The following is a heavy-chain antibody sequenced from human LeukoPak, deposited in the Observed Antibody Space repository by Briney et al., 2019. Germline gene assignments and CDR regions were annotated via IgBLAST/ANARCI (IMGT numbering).Heavy chain of an antibody. V-gene: IGHV4-4*07. CDR1: GFSISSYY. CDR3: VRGAAGGPSWFDP. Sequence: AETLSLTCSASGFSISSYYMRWIRQPAGKGLEWLGRIYTSGTTNYNHSLKRRVTPSAETPTKQFSLKQSPVTDADTPAYICVRGAAGGPSWFDPWGQGTLVTVSS. D-gene: IGHD6-13*01. CDR2: IYTSGTT. J-gene: IGHJ5*02.